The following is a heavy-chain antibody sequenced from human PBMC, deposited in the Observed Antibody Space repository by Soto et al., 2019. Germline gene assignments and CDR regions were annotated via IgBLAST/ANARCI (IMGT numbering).Heavy chain of an antibody. D-gene: IGHD5-12*01. CDR3: ARGNHRWLQLWYFDL. V-gene: IGHV1-69*12. CDR2: IIPIFGTA. Sequence: QVQLVQSGAEVKKPGSSVTVSCKASGGTFSSYTISWVRQAPGQGLEWMGGIIPIFGTANYAQKFQGRVTISADESTRPAYMELSSLGSEAPAVYYCARGNHRWLQLWYFDLWGRGTLVTVSS. CDR1: GGTFSSYT. J-gene: IGHJ2*01.